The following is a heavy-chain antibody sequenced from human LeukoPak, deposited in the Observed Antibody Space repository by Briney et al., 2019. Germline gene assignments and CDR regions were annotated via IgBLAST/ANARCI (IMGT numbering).Heavy chain of an antibody. V-gene: IGHV3-7*01. CDR3: ARWGLAYAIDY. CDR1: GFTFSTYW. CDR2: INPGGSEK. D-gene: IGHD2-8*01. Sequence: GAALLLSCAASGFTFSTYWMAWLRPAPGKGLEWVANINPGGSEKYYADSVKGRFTIFRDDAKNSLYLQVDSRRAEDTAVYSCARWGLAYAIDYWGQGTLVTVSS. J-gene: IGHJ4*02.